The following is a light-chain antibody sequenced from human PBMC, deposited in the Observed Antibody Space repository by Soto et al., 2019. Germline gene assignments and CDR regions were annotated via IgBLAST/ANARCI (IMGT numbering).Light chain of an antibody. CDR2: TAS. Sequence: DIQMTQSPSTLSASVGDRVTITCRASQIISNYLNWYQQNPGKAPKVLIYTASTLQSGVPSRFSGGGSGTDFTLTINSLQPEDFATYYCQQSYNPPRTFGQGTKVDI. J-gene: IGKJ1*01. CDR1: QIISNY. V-gene: IGKV1-39*01. CDR3: QQSYNPPRT.